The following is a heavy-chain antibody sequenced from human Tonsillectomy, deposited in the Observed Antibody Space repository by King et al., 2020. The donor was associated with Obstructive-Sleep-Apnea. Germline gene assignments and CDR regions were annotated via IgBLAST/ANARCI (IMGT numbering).Heavy chain of an antibody. J-gene: IGHJ4*02. D-gene: IGHD4-23*01. CDR3: AKDGTTVVESPYFDY. Sequence: VQLVESGGGVVQPGGSLILSCAASGFSFSTYGMHWVRQAPGKGLEWVAFIGYDGNKKYCADSVKGRFTISRDNPKNMLYLQMNSPRVEDTAVYYCAKDGTTVVESPYFDYWGQGTLVTVSS. CDR1: GFSFSTYG. V-gene: IGHV3-30*02. CDR2: IGYDGNKK.